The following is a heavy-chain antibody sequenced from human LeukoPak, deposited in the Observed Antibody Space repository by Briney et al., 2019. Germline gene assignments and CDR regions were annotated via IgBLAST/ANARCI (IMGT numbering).Heavy chain of an antibody. D-gene: IGHD3-10*01. CDR3: AKVRVLWLGEYYPFDY. Sequence: GGSLRLSCAASGFTFSSYAMSWVRQAPGRGLEWVSSISGTGSSTFYADSVKGRFTISRDNSKYTLYLQMNSLRAEDTAVYYCAKVRVLWLGEYYPFDYWGQGTLVTVSS. CDR1: GFTFSSYA. V-gene: IGHV3-23*01. J-gene: IGHJ4*02. CDR2: ISGTGSST.